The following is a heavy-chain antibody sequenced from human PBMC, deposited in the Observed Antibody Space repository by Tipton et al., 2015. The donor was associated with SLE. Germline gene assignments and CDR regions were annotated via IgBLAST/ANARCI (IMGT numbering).Heavy chain of an antibody. J-gene: IGHJ4*02. D-gene: IGHD3-16*01. V-gene: IGHV1-18*01. CDR1: GGTFSSYA. CDR3: ARARPNMITFGGEENY. Sequence: QSGAEVKKPGSSVKVSCKASGGTFSSYAISWVRQAPGQGLEWMGWISAYNGNTNYAQKLQGRVTMTTDTSTSTAYMELRSLRSDDTAVYYCARARPNMITFGGEENYWGQGTLVTVSS. CDR2: ISAYNGNT.